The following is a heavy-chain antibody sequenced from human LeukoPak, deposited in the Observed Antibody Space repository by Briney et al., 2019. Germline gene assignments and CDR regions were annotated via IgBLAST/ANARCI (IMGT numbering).Heavy chain of an antibody. D-gene: IGHD5-18*01. J-gene: IGHJ4*02. Sequence: GGSLRLSCSAYRFTFDDYAMHWVRQAPGKGLEWISGISWNSGSIGYADSVKGRFTISRDNAKNSLYLQMNSLRPEDAALYYCAKGQTAISFNYYFDYWGQGALVTVSS. CDR1: RFTFDDYA. CDR3: AKGQTAISFNYYFDY. V-gene: IGHV3-9*01. CDR2: ISWNSGSI.